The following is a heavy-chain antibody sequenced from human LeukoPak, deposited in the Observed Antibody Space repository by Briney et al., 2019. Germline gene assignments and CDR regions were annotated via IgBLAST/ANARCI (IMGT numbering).Heavy chain of an antibody. CDR2: IDPSDSHT. V-gene: IGHV5-10-1*01. CDR3: ARQYHYDSSGYPYAFEI. J-gene: IGHJ3*02. D-gene: IGHD3-22*01. Sequence: GESLRISCKGSGYRFASYWISWVCQMPGKGLEWMGRIDPSDSHTNYRPSFQGHVTISGDKSISTAYLQWSSLKASDTAMYYCARQYHYDSSGYPYAFEIWGPGTLVTVSS. CDR1: GYRFASYW.